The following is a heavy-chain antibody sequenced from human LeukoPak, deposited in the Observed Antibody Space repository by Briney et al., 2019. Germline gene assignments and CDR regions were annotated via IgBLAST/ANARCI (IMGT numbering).Heavy chain of an antibody. V-gene: IGHV3-48*03. CDR1: GFTFSSYE. J-gene: IGHJ6*03. CDR3: ARDGRHSSGFNYYYYYYMDV. D-gene: IGHD3-22*01. Sequence: GGSLRLSCAVSGFTFSSYEMNWVRQAPGKGLEWVSYISSSGRIIYFADSVKGRFIISRDNAKNSLYLQMNSLRAEDTAVYYCARDGRHSSGFNYYYYYYMDVWGKGTTVTISS. CDR2: ISSSGRII.